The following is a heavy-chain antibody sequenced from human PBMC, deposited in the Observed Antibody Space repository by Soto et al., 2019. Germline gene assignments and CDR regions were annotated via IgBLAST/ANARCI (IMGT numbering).Heavy chain of an antibody. CDR1: GFTFSSSE. CDR3: ARRASR. V-gene: IGHV3-48*03. D-gene: IGHD1-26*01. CDR2: IHPSGQPI. J-gene: IGHJ3*01. Sequence: EVQLVESGGGLVQPGGSLRLSCAVSGFTFSSSEMYWVRQAPGKGLEWISYIHPSGQPIFYADSVKGRFTISRDNANHSLFLQMNSLRAEDTAVYYCARRASRWGQGTMVTVSS.